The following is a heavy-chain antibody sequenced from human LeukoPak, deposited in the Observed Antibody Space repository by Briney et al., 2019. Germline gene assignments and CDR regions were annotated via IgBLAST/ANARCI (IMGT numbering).Heavy chain of an antibody. Sequence: PSETLSLTCTVSGGSISSYYWSWIRRPAGKGLEWIGRIYTSGSTNYNPSLQSRVTMSVDTSKNQFSLKLSSVTAAGTAVYYCARDNPPRYSRTSTNWFDPWGQGTLVTVSS. V-gene: IGHV4-4*07. CDR1: GGSISSYY. D-gene: IGHD2-2*01. CDR3: ARDNPPRYSRTSTNWFDP. CDR2: IYTSGST. J-gene: IGHJ5*02.